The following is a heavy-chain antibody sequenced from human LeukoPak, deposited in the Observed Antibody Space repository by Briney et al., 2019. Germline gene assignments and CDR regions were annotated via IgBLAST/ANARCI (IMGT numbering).Heavy chain of an antibody. V-gene: IGHV4-38-2*01. D-gene: IGHD1-26*01. CDR1: GNSISSGYY. Sequence: PSETLSLTCAVSGNSISSGYYWGWIRQPPGKGLEWIGSIYHSGSTYYNPSLKSRVTISVDTSKNQFSLKLSSVTAADTAVYYCARRRVVGATSFDYWGQGTLVTVSS. CDR2: IYHSGST. J-gene: IGHJ4*02. CDR3: ARRRVVGATSFDY.